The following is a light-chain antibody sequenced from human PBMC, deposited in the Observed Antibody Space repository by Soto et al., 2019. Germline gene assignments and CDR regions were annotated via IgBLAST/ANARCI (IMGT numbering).Light chain of an antibody. CDR2: DVS. J-gene: IGLJ1*01. CDR3: SSYAGSNNLI. V-gene: IGLV2-8*01. CDR1: SSDVGGYNY. Sequence: QSALTQPPSASGSPGQSVTISCTGTSSDVGGYNYVSWYQQHPGKAPKLMIYDVSKRPSGVPDRFSGSKSGNTASLTVSGLQPEDEDDYYCSSYAGSNNLIFGTGTKLTVL.